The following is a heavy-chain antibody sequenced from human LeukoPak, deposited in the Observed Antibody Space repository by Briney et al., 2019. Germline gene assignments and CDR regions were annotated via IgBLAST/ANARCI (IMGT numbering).Heavy chain of an antibody. J-gene: IGHJ4*02. V-gene: IGHV3-33*01. Sequence: PGGSLRLSCAVFGSGFPFSNAWMSWVRRAPGRGLEWVAVIWYDGSNTYYTDSAKGRFTISRDNSKNTLYLQMNSLRVEDTAVYYCTREPVEMATLLSFDYWGQGTLVTVS. CDR3: TREPVEMATLLSFDY. CDR1: GFPFSNAW. D-gene: IGHD5-24*01. CDR2: IWYDGSNT.